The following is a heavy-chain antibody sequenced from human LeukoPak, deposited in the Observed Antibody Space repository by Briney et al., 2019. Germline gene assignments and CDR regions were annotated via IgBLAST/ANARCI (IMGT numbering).Heavy chain of an antibody. V-gene: IGHV1-2*06. D-gene: IGHD2-15*01. CDR1: GYTFTGYY. J-gene: IGHJ5*02. Sequence: ASVKVSCKAAGYTFTGYYMFWVRQAPGQGLEWMGRINPNSGGTNYAQKFRGRVTMTRDTSISTAYMELSRLRSDDTAVYCCARGYCSGGSCYSVENWFDPWGQGTLVTVSS. CDR2: INPNSGGT. CDR3: ARGYCSGGSCYSVENWFDP.